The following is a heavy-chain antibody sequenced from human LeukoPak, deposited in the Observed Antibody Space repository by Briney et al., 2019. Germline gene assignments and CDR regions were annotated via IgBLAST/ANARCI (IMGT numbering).Heavy chain of an antibody. J-gene: IGHJ4*02. CDR2: ITGGADIT. Sequence: PGGSLRLSCAASGFTFSNYAMTWVRQAPGKGREWVSLITGGADITYYADSVKGRFTISRDNSKNMLFLQMNSLRVEDTAVYYCAKDPPSGYCSGGTCNDSPFDSWGQGTLVTVSS. V-gene: IGHV3-23*01. CDR3: AKDPPSGYCSGGTCNDSPFDS. D-gene: IGHD2-15*01. CDR1: GFTFSNYA.